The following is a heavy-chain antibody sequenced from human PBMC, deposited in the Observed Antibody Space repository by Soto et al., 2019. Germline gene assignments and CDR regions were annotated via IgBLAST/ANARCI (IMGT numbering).Heavy chain of an antibody. Sequence: GGSLRLSCAASGFTFSTYGMTWVRQAPGKGLEWVATISTTGSDSYYADSVKGRFTISRDNSKNTLYFEMNNLRAEDTAVYYCARCIGRNDFWSGFPNDYWGQGTLVTVSS. V-gene: IGHV3-23*01. CDR3: ARCIGRNDFWSGFPNDY. CDR1: GFTFSTYG. D-gene: IGHD3-3*01. CDR2: ISTTGSDS. J-gene: IGHJ4*02.